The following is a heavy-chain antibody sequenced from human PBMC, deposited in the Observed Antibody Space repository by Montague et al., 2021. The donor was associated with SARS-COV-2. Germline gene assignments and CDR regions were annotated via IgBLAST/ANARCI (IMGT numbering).Heavy chain of an antibody. J-gene: IGHJ4*02. CDR2: ISYSGRT. D-gene: IGHD6-13*01. V-gene: IGHV4-31*03. CDR3: ARMYVPAHGTSAASYSDY. Sequence: TLSLTCIVSGGSISSDDSYWTWIRQHPGNGLEWIGYISYSGRTSYNFSLKSRLTISADTSDNQFSLKLTSMTAADTAVYYCARMYVPAHGTSAASYSDYWGRGTLVTVSS. CDR1: GGSISSDDSY.